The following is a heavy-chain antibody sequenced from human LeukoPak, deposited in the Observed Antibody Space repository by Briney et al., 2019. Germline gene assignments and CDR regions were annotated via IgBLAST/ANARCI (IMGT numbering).Heavy chain of an antibody. CDR2: IKQDGSEK. CDR3: ARRIPGLTPHIDY. Sequence: PGGSLRLSCAASGFTFSSYWMSWVRQAPGKGLEWVANIKQDGSEKYYVDSVKGRFTISRDNAKSSLYLQMNSLRAEDTAVYYCARRIPGLTPHIDYWGQGTLVTVSS. V-gene: IGHV3-7*01. CDR1: GFTFSSYW. J-gene: IGHJ4*02. D-gene: IGHD2-15*01.